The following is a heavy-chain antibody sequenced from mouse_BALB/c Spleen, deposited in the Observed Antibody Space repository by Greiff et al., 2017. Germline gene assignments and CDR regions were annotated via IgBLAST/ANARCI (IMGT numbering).Heavy chain of an antibody. CDR1: GYTFTNYW. CDR2: IYPGGGYT. J-gene: IGHJ2*01. Sequence: VKLQESGAELVRPGTSVKISCKASGYTFTNYWLGWVKQRPGHGLEWIGDIYPGGGYTNYNEKFKGKATLTADTSSSTAYMQLSSLTSEDSAVYFCARRGAVVAPYFDYWGQGTTLTVSS. CDR3: ARRGAVVAPYFDY. V-gene: IGHV1-63*02. D-gene: IGHD1-1*01.